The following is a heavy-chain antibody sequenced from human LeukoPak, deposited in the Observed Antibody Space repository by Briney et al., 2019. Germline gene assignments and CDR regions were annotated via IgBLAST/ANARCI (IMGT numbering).Heavy chain of an antibody. CDR3: ARINYGDY. V-gene: IGHV4-39*07. CDR2: IYYDGST. Sequence: SETLSLTCTVSGGSISSYYCGWIRQPPGKGLEWIGTIYYDGSTYYNPSLKSRVTISVDTSKNQFSLKLSSVTAADTAVCYCARINYGDYWGQGTLVTVSS. CDR1: GGSISSYY. J-gene: IGHJ4*02.